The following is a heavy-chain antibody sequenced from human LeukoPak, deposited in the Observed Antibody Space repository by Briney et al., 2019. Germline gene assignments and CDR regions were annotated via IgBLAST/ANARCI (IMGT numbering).Heavy chain of an antibody. D-gene: IGHD3-22*01. CDR3: ARAPQLYYYDSSGYSAFDI. V-gene: IGHV4-31*03. CDR2: IYYSGST. CDR1: GGSISSGGYY. J-gene: IGHJ3*02. Sequence: SETLSLTCTVSGGSISSGGYYWSWIRQHPGKGLEWIGYIYYSGSTYYNPSLKSRVTISVDTSKNQFSLKLSSVTAADTAVYYCARAPQLYYYDSSGYSAFDIWGQGTMVTVSS.